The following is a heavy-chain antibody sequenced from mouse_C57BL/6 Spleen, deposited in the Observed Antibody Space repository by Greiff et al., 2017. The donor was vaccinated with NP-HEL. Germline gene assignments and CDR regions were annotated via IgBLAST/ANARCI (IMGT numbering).Heavy chain of an antibody. J-gene: IGHJ3*01. CDR1: GYTFTSYW. V-gene: IGHV1-64*01. Sequence: QVQLQQPGAELVKPGASVKLSCKASGYTFTSYWMHWVKQRPGQGLEWIGMIHPNSGSTNYNEKFKSKATLTVDKSSSTAYMHLSSLTSEDSAVYYCAGDVDYDGFAYWGQGTPVTVSA. CDR2: IHPNSGST. D-gene: IGHD2-4*01. CDR3: AGDVDYDGFAY.